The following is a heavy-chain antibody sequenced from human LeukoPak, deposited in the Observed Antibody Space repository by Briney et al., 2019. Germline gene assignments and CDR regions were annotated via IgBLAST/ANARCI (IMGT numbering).Heavy chain of an antibody. V-gene: IGHV3-48*03. J-gene: IGHJ1*01. CDR2: ISNSGTAI. Sequence: PGGSLRLSCAASGFTFSSYEMNWVRQAPGKGLEWVSYISNSGTAIYYADSVKGRFTISRDSAKSSLYLQMNSLRAEDTAVYYCARAGYSMDTEYFQHWGQGTLVTVSS. CDR3: ARAGYSMDTEYFQH. D-gene: IGHD5-18*01. CDR1: GFTFSSYE.